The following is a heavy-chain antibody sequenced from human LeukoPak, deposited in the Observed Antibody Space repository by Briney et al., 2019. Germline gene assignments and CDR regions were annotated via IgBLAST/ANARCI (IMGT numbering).Heavy chain of an antibody. D-gene: IGHD3-22*01. CDR1: GFTFSSYS. J-gene: IGHJ3*02. CDR3: ARDHHRRLYDSQARDTFDI. V-gene: IGHV3-48*01. Sequence: PGGSLRLSCAASGFTFSSYSMDWVRQAPGKGLEWVSYISSSSSPIYYADSVKGRFAISRDNAKNSLYLQMNSLRAEDTAVYYCARDHHRRLYDSQARDTFDIWGQGTMVTASS. CDR2: ISSSSSPI.